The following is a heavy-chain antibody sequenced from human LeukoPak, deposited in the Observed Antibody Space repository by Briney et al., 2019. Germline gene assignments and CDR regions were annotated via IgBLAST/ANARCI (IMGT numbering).Heavy chain of an antibody. Sequence: ASVKVSCKASGYTFTGYYMHWVRQAPGQGLEWMGRINPNSGGTNYAQKFQGRVTTTRDTSISTAYMELSRLRSDDTAVYYCARSPDTYGEYDYWGQGTLVTVSS. V-gene: IGHV1-2*06. D-gene: IGHD3-10*01. CDR2: INPNSGGT. CDR1: GYTFTGYY. CDR3: ARSPDTYGEYDY. J-gene: IGHJ4*02.